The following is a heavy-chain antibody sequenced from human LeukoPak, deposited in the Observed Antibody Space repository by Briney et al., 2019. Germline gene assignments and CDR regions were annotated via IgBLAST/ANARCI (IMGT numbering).Heavy chain of an antibody. CDR1: GGSISSSSYY. V-gene: IGHV4-39*01. Sequence: PSETLSLTCTVSGGSISSSSYYWGWIRQPQGKGLEWIGSIYYSGSTYYNPSLKSRVTISVDTSKNQFSLKLSSVTAADTAVYYCARQRWSRGLDYWGQGTLVTVSS. J-gene: IGHJ4*02. D-gene: IGHD5-24*01. CDR2: IYYSGST. CDR3: ARQRWSRGLDY.